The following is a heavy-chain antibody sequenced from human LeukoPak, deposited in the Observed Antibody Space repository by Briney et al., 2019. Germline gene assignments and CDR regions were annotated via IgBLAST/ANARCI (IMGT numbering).Heavy chain of an antibody. CDR2: IIPIFGTA. V-gene: IGHV1-69*13. D-gene: IGHD2-21*02. Sequence: ASVKVSCKASGGTFSSYAISWVRQAPGRGLEWMGGIIPIFGTANYAQKFQGRVTITADESTSTAYMELSSLRSEDTAVYYCARGGDYRQTYYYYGMDVWGQGTTVTVSS. J-gene: IGHJ6*02. CDR1: GGTFSSYA. CDR3: ARGGDYRQTYYYYGMDV.